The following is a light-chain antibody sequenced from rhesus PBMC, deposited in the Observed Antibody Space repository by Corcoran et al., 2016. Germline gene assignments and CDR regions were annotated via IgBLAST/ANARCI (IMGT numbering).Light chain of an antibody. CDR1: QRIYND. J-gene: IGKJ4*01. CDR2: YTY. CDR3: QQYHNFPLT. V-gene: IGKV1-66*01. Sequence: DIQMTQSPSSLSASVGDTVTITCRASQRIYNDLSWYQQKPGKAPKPLNYYTYSLETGVPSRFSGSGSGTDYSLTIRSLQPDDLGTYCCQQYHNFPLTFGGGTKVEIE.